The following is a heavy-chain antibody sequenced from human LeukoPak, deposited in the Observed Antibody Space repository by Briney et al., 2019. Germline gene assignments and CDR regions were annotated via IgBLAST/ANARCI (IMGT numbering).Heavy chain of an antibody. Sequence: SETLSLTCTVSGGSISIYYWSCIRQPAGKGLEWIGRIYTSGSTNYNPSLKSRVKMSVDTSKNQFSLKLSSVTAADTAVYYCARVRYSGSFRAFDIWGQGTMVTVSS. CDR3: ARVRYSGSFRAFDI. J-gene: IGHJ3*02. V-gene: IGHV4-4*07. D-gene: IGHD1-26*01. CDR2: IYTSGST. CDR1: GGSISIYY.